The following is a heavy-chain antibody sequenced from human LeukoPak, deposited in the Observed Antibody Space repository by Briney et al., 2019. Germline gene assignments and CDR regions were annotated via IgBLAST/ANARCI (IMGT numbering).Heavy chain of an antibody. V-gene: IGHV4-39*07. D-gene: IGHD3-3*01. Sequence: SETLSLTCTVSGGSINNTLFYWGWIRQPPGKGLEWIGTVYYDGINYSSPSLKSRVTISVDTSKNQFSLKLSSVTAADTAVYYCARLEGDFWSGYYGYWFDPWGQGTLVTVSS. CDR2: VYYDGIN. CDR1: GGSINNTLFY. J-gene: IGHJ5*02. CDR3: ARLEGDFWSGYYGYWFDP.